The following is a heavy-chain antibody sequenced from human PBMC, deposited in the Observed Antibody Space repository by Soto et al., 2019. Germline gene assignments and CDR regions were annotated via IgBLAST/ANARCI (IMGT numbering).Heavy chain of an antibody. Sequence: ESGGGVVQPGRSLRLSCAASGFTFSSYGMHWVRQAPGKGLEWVAVIWYDGSNKYYADSVKGRFTISRDNSKNTLYLQMNSLRAEDTAVYYCARDDPSGSTWGGWFDPWGQGTLVTVSS. D-gene: IGHD6-13*01. CDR2: IWYDGSNK. CDR3: ARDDPSGSTWGGWFDP. V-gene: IGHV3-33*01. J-gene: IGHJ5*02. CDR1: GFTFSSYG.